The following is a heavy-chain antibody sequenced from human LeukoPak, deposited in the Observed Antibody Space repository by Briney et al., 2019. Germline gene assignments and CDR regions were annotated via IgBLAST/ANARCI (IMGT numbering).Heavy chain of an antibody. D-gene: IGHD2-2*01. J-gene: IGHJ6*02. V-gene: IGHV1-2*04. Sequence: ASVKVSCKASGYTFTGYYMHWVRQAPGQGLEWMGWINPNSGGTNYAQKFQSWVTMTRDTSTSTVYMELSSLRSEDTAVYYCARDRRDPVAPQLQDAYYYYYGMDVWGQGTTVTVSS. CDR2: INPNSGGT. CDR1: GYTFTGYY. CDR3: ARDRRDPVAPQLQDAYYYYYGMDV.